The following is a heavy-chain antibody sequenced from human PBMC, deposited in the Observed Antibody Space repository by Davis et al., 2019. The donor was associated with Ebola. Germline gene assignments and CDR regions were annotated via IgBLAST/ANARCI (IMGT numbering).Heavy chain of an antibody. CDR1: GYTFTSYY. CDR2: INPNGGAT. Sequence: AASVKVSCKASGYTFTSYYMHWVRQAPGQGLEWVGRINPNGGATKYAQKFEGRVTMTWDTSISTAYMEMRGLRSGDTAVYYCARSRQSGLWYNGMDVWGRGTTVIVSS. CDR3: ARSRQSGLWYNGMDV. J-gene: IGHJ6*02. V-gene: IGHV1-2*06. D-gene: IGHD3-3*01.